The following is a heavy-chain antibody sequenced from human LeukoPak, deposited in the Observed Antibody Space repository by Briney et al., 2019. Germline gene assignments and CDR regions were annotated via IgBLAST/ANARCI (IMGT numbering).Heavy chain of an antibody. D-gene: IGHD6-13*01. Sequence: SQTLSLTCTVSGGSISSGGYYWSWIRQPPGKGLEWIGEINHSGSTNYNPSLKSRVTISVDTSKNQFSLKLGSVTAADTAVYYCARHGSIATGAFTHWGQGTLVTVSS. CDR1: GGSISSGGYY. CDR2: INHSGST. CDR3: ARHGSIATGAFTH. J-gene: IGHJ4*02. V-gene: IGHV4-39*01.